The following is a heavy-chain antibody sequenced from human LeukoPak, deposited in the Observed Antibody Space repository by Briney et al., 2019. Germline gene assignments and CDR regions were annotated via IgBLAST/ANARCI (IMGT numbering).Heavy chain of an antibody. CDR2: IYYSGST. V-gene: IGHV4-39*07. Sequence: PSETLSLTCTVSGGSISSSSYYWGWIRQPPGKGLEWIGSIYYSGSTYYNPSLKSRVTISVDTSKNQFSLKLSSVTAADTAVYYCARGLRFLEWLLYPGGFDPWGQGTLVTVSS. CDR1: GGSISSSSYY. D-gene: IGHD3-3*01. J-gene: IGHJ5*02. CDR3: ARGLRFLEWLLYPGGFDP.